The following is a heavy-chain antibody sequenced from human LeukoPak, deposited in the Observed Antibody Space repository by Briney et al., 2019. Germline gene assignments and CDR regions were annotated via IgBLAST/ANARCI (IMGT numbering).Heavy chain of an antibody. Sequence: PGGSLRLSCAASGFTVSSNYMSWVRQAPGKGLEWVSVIYSGGSTYYADFVKGRFTISRDNSKNTLYLQMNSLRAEDTAVYYCARDVEYCSGGSCYAYDYWGQGTLVTVSP. CDR2: IYSGGST. J-gene: IGHJ4*02. V-gene: IGHV3-53*01. CDR3: ARDVEYCSGGSCYAYDY. CDR1: GFTVSSNY. D-gene: IGHD2-15*01.